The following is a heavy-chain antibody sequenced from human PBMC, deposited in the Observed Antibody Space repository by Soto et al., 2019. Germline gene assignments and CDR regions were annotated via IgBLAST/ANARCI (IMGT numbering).Heavy chain of an antibody. CDR2: VNAGNGTT. D-gene: IGHD2-2*01. Sequence: QVPLVQSGAEVEKPGASVKVSCKASGYSFSNYAVHWVRQAPGQRLEWMGWVNAGNGTTRYSQNFQGRVTITRDTSAHTAYLELSSLRSEDTAVYYCARGHLAVVPVASWYYYMDVWGKGTTVTVSS. J-gene: IGHJ6*03. V-gene: IGHV1-3*01. CDR3: ARGHLAVVPVASWYYYMDV. CDR1: GYSFSNYA.